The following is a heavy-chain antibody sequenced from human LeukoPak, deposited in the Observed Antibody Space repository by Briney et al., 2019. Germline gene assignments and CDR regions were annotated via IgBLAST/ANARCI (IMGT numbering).Heavy chain of an antibody. CDR3: AREGWASGYNIFSESE. D-gene: IGHD3-3*01. CDR1: GGSLSSGSYY. J-gene: IGHJ4*02. V-gene: IGHV4-61*02. Sequence: PSETLSLTCTVSGGSLSSGSYYWSWIRHPAGKGLEWIGRIHTSGSTNYNPSLKSRVTISVDTSKNQFSLKLNSVTAADTAVYYCAREGWASGYNIFSESEWGQGTLVTVSS. CDR2: IHTSGST.